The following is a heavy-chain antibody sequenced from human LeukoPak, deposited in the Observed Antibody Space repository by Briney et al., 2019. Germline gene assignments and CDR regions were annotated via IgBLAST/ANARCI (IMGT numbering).Heavy chain of an antibody. D-gene: IGHD3-22*01. J-gene: IGHJ4*02. CDR3: ARLDVDSSGYPFDY. CDR1: GGSFSGYY. Sequence: SETLSLTCAVYGGSFSGYYWSWIRQPPGKGLEWIGEINHSGSTNYNPSLKSRVTISVDTSKNQFSLKLSSVTAADTAVYYCARLDVDSSGYPFDYWGQGTLVTVSS. V-gene: IGHV4-34*01. CDR2: INHSGST.